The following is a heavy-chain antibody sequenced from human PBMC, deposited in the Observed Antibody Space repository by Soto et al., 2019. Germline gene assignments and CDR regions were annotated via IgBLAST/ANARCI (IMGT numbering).Heavy chain of an antibody. V-gene: IGHV1-69*12. Sequence: QVQLVQSGAEVKKPGSSVKVSCKASGGTFSSYAISGVRQAPGQGLEWMGGIIPIYGTAKYAQKFQGRVTITADESTSTAYMELSSLRSEDTAVYHCASLLRGYSGTGDYWGQRTLVTVSS. CDR2: IIPIYGTA. D-gene: IGHD5-12*01. CDR1: GGTFSSYA. J-gene: IGHJ4*02. CDR3: ASLLRGYSGTGDY.